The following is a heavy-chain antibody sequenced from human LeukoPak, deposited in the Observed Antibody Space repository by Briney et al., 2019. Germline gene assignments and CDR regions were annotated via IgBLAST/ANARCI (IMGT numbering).Heavy chain of an antibody. CDR3: ARAADSYGTGYYFDY. J-gene: IGHJ4*02. CDR2: IYYTGAT. CDR1: GGSISNYY. V-gene: IGHV4-59*01. Sequence: PSETLSLTCTVSGGSISNYYWSWIRLPPGKGLEWIGYIYYTGATYYNPSLKSRVTISLDTSKNQFSLKLSSVTAADAAVYYCARAADSYGTGYYFDYWGQGALVTVSS. D-gene: IGHD5-18*01.